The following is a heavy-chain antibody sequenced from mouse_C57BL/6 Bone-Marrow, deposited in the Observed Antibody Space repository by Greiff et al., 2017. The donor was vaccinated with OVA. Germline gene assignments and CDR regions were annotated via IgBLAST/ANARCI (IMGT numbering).Heavy chain of an antibody. V-gene: IGHV1-50*01. CDR3: ARQLRSFAY. CDR1: GYTFTSYW. CDR2: IDPSDSYT. D-gene: IGHD3-2*02. J-gene: IGHJ3*01. Sequence: QVQLKQSGAELVKPGASVKLSCKASGYTFTSYWMQWVKQRPGQGLEWIGEIDPSDSYTNYNQKFKGKATLTVDTSSSTAYMQLSSLTSEDSAVYYCARQLRSFAYWGQGTLVTVSA.